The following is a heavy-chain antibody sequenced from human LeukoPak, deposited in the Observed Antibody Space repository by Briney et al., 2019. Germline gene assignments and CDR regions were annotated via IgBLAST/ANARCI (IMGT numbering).Heavy chain of an antibody. Sequence: GRSLRLSCAASGFTFDDYAMPWVRQAPGKGLEWVSGISWNSGSIGYADSVKGRFTISRDNAKNSLYLQMNSLRAEDTALYYCAKDIYYDSSGFVPDYWGQGTLVTVSS. D-gene: IGHD3-22*01. V-gene: IGHV3-9*01. CDR2: ISWNSGSI. J-gene: IGHJ4*02. CDR1: GFTFDDYA. CDR3: AKDIYYDSSGFVPDY.